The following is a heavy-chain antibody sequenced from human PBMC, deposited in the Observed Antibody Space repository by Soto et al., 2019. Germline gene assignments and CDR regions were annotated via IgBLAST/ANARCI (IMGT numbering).Heavy chain of an antibody. CDR2: ISYDGSNK. V-gene: IGHV3-30-3*01. D-gene: IGHD6-19*01. CDR3: ARDRIAVAGTGAYWFDP. Sequence: QVQLVESGGGVVQPGRSLRLSCAASGFTFSSYAMHWVRQAPGKGLEWVAVISYDGSNKYYADSVKGRFTISRDNSKNTLYLQMNSLRAEDTAVYYCARDRIAVAGTGAYWFDPWGQGTLVTVSS. CDR1: GFTFSSYA. J-gene: IGHJ5*02.